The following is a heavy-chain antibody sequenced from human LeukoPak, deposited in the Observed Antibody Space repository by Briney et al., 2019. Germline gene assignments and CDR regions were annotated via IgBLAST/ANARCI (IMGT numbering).Heavy chain of an antibody. Sequence: GQSLAISCQGSGYSFTNYWIGWVRQMPGKGLEWMGIIYPLNSDTKYSPSFQGQVTISADKSISTAYLQWSSLQASDTAMYYCATAKGGTFYSTFDYWGQGTLVTVSP. J-gene: IGHJ4*02. D-gene: IGHD2-15*01. CDR3: ATAKGGTFYSTFDY. V-gene: IGHV5-51*01. CDR2: IYPLNSDT. CDR1: GYSFTNYW.